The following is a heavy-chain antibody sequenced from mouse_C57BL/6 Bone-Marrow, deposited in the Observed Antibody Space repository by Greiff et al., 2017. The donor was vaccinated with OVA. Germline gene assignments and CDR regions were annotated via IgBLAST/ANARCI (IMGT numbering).Heavy chain of an antibody. CDR2: INPSNGGT. J-gene: IGHJ4*01. V-gene: IGHV1-53*01. CDR3: ARAWPYYYAMDY. Sequence: QVQLKQPGTELVKPGASVKLSCKASGYTFTSYWMHWVKQRPGQGLEWIGNINPSNGGTNYNEKFKSKATLTVDKSSSTAYMQLSSLTSEDSAVYYCARAWPYYYAMDYWGQGTSVTVSS. CDR1: GYTFTSYW.